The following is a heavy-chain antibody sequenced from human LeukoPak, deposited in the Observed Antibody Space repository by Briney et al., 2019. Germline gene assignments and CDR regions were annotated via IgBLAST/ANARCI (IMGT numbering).Heavy chain of an antibody. J-gene: IGHJ3*01. CDR2: IYYSGST. CDR3: ATLRGDYYDSHAYDL. D-gene: IGHD3-22*01. V-gene: IGHV4-39*01. Sequence: PSETLSLTCTVSGGSISSSSYYWGWIRQPPGKGLEWIGSIYYSGSTYYNPSLKSRVTISVDTSKNQFSLKLSSVTAADTAVYYCATLRGDYYDSHAYDLWGQGTMVTVSS. CDR1: GGSISSSSYY.